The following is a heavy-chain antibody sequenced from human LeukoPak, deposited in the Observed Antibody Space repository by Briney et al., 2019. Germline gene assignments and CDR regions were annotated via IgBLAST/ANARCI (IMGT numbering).Heavy chain of an antibody. CDR2: IYYSGST. J-gene: IGHJ3*02. CDR3: ARGKTYYDISKDAFDI. V-gene: IGHV4-59*01. CDR1: GGSISSYY. Sequence: SETLSLTCTVSGGSISSYYWSWIRQPPGKGLEWIGYIYYSGSTNYNPSLKSRATISVDTSKNQFSLKLSSVTAADTAVYYCARGKTYYDISKDAFDIWGQGTMVTVSS. D-gene: IGHD3-22*01.